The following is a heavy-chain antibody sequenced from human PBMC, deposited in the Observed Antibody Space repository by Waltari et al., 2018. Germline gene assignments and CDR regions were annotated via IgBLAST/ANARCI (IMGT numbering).Heavy chain of an antibody. CDR1: GFPFSRYW. CDR3: ARPDAFDI. CDR2: IKQDGSEK. Sequence: EVQLVESGGGLVQPGGSLRLSCAASGFPFSRYWMSWVRQAPGKGLEWLANIKQDGSEKYYVDSVKGRFTISRDNAKNALYLQMNSLRAEDTAVYYCARPDAFDIWGQGTMVTVSS. V-gene: IGHV3-7*01. J-gene: IGHJ3*02.